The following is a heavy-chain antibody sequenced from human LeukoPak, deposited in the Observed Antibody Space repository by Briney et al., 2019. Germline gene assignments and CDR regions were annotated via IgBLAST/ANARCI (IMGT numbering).Heavy chain of an antibody. CDR2: IYSGGST. J-gene: IGHJ5*02. CDR3: AREGTYYYGSGSYNWFDP. Sequence: GGSLRLSCAASGFTFSSYSMNWVRQAPGKGLEWVSVIYSGGSTYYADSVKGRFTISRDNSKNTLYLQMNSLRAEDTAVYYCAREGTYYYGSGSYNWFDPWGQGTLVTVSS. D-gene: IGHD3-10*01. CDR1: GFTFSSYS. V-gene: IGHV3-66*01.